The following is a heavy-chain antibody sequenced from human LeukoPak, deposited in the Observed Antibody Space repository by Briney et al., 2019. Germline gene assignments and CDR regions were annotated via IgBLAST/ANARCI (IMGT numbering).Heavy chain of an antibody. Sequence: PSETLSLTCTVSGGSISSGSYYWSWIRQPAGKGLEWIGRIYTSGSTNYNPSLKSRVTISVDTSKNQFSLKLSSVTAADTAVYYCARTTMVRGLLYMDVWGKGTTVTISS. D-gene: IGHD3-10*01. J-gene: IGHJ6*03. CDR2: IYTSGST. CDR3: ARTTMVRGLLYMDV. CDR1: GGSISSGSYY. V-gene: IGHV4-61*02.